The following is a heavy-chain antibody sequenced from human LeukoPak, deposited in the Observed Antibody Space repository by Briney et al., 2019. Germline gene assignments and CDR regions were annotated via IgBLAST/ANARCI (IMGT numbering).Heavy chain of an antibody. V-gene: IGHV4-34*01. CDR3: ARGHCSGGSCYSEGDY. CDR1: GGSFSGYY. CDR2: INHSGST. Sequence: SETLSLTCAVSGGSFSGYYWSWIRQPPGKGLEWIGEINHSGSTNYNPSLKSRVTISVDTSKNQLSLKLSSVTAADTAVYYCARGHCSGGSCYSEGDYWGQGTLVTVSS. J-gene: IGHJ4*02. D-gene: IGHD2-15*01.